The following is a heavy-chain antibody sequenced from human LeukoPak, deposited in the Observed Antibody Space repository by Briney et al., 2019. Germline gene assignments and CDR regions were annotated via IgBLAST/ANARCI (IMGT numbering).Heavy chain of an antibody. J-gene: IGHJ4*02. CDR3: AKGSRGNYDY. V-gene: IGHV3-23*01. CDR2: IIDSGIST. Sequence: GGSLRLSCAASGFTFNSYAMAWVRQAPEKGLEWVSSIIDSGISTYYADSVKGRFTISRDNSKNTLHLQMNSLRAEDTAVYYCAKGSRGNYDYWGQGTLVTVSS. D-gene: IGHD1-26*01. CDR1: GFTFNSYA.